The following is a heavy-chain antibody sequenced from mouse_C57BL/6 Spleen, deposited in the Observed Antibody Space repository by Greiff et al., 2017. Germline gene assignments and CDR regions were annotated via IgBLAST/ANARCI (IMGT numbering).Heavy chain of an antibody. CDR1: GFNIKDYY. D-gene: IGHD3-2*02. Sequence: DVQLQESGAELVRPGASVKLSCTASGFNIKDYYMHWVKQRPEQGLEWIGRIDPEDGDTEYAPKFQGKATMTADTSSNTAYLQLSSLTSEDTAVYYCTQTAQVSYAMDYWGQGTSVTVSS. CDR2: IDPEDGDT. CDR3: TQTAQVSYAMDY. J-gene: IGHJ4*01. V-gene: IGHV14-1*01.